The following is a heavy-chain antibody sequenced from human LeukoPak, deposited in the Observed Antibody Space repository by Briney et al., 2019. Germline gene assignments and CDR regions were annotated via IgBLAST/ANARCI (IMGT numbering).Heavy chain of an antibody. CDR1: GFTFDDYR. CDR3: ARVCNDFGSGCSEYYSYMDV. D-gene: IGHD3-3*01. J-gene: IGHJ6*03. Sequence: GVSLTLSCALCGFTFDDYRLLWLRQAPGKALEWVSYISSRCSTIYHTDSVKGRFTISRDTAQNSLYLQMNSLRAEDKAVYYCARVCNDFGSGCSEYYSYMDVWGKGTTVTVSS. CDR2: ISSRCSTI. V-gene: IGHV3-48*04.